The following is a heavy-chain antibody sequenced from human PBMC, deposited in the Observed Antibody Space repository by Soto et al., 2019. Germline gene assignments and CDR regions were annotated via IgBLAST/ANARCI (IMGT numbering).Heavy chain of an antibody. V-gene: IGHV3-74*01. D-gene: IGHD4-17*01. J-gene: IGHJ3*02. CDR1: GFTFSSYW. Sequence: EVQLVESGGGLVQPGGSLRLSCAAYGFTFSSYWMHWVRQAPGKGLVCGSRINTDGSTITYADSVKGRFTISRDNAKSTLYLQLNNLRAEDTAVYFCTRDWRGRLREAFDICGQGKMVTVSS. CDR3: TRDWRGRLREAFDI. CDR2: INTDGSTI.